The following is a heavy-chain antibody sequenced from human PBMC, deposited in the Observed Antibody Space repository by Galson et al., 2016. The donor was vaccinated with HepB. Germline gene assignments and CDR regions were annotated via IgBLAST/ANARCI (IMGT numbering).Heavy chain of an antibody. Sequence: SLRLSCAASGFTFSYYSMHWVRQAPGKGLEWVSSISSSSSDIYYADSAKGRFTISRDNAKNSLYLQMNSLRAEDTAVYYCARDLLAAAGRTFYYYYYYMDVWGKGTTVTVSS. D-gene: IGHD6-13*01. V-gene: IGHV3-21*01. J-gene: IGHJ6*03. CDR2: ISSSSSDI. CDR3: ARDLLAAAGRTFYYYYYYMDV. CDR1: GFTFSYYS.